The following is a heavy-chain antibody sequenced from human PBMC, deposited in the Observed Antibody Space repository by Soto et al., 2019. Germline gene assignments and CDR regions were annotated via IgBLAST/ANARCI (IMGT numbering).Heavy chain of an antibody. CDR2: IDPSDSYT. D-gene: IGHD2-15*01. V-gene: IGHV5-10-1*03. Sequence: EVQLVQSGAEVKKPGESLRISCKGSGYSFTSYWISWVRQMPGKGLEWMGRIDPSDSYTNYSPSFQGHVTISADKSSSTAYLQWSSLKASDTAMYYFARQGRYCSGGSCYPGRFDPWGQGTLVTVSS. CDR1: GYSFTSYW. J-gene: IGHJ5*02. CDR3: ARQGRYCSGGSCYPGRFDP.